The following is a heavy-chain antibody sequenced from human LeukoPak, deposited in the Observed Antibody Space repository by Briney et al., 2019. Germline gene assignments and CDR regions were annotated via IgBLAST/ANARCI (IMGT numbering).Heavy chain of an antibody. D-gene: IGHD5-12*01. CDR2: IYYTGGT. CDR3: ARQYSGYDAFDY. CDR1: GGSIGSDY. V-gene: IGHV4-59*12. Sequence: PSETLSLTCTVSGGSIGSDYWTWIRQPPGKGLEYIGYIYYTGGTNYNPSLKSRVTISVDRSKNQFSLKLSSVTAADTAVYYCARQYSGYDAFDYWGQGTLVTVSS. J-gene: IGHJ4*02.